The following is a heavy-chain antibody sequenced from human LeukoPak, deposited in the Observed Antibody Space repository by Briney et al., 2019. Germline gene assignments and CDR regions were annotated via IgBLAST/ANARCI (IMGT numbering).Heavy chain of an antibody. V-gene: IGHV4-59*01. J-gene: IGHJ4*02. CDR1: GGSMRNYY. D-gene: IGHD3-22*01. CDR3: ARDAAYYYDSSGYSPYYFDY. Sequence: PSETLSLTCIVSGGSMRNYYWSWIRQPPGKGLEWIGYIYYTGSTNYDPSLKSRVTMSVDTSKNQFSLKLSSVTAADTAVYYCARDAAYYYDSSGYSPYYFDYWGQGTLVTVSS. CDR2: IYYTGST.